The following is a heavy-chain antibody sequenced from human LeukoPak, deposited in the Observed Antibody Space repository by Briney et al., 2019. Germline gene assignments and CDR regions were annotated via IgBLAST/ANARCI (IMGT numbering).Heavy chain of an antibody. CDR2: INPNSGGT. D-gene: IGHD1-1*01. V-gene: IGHV1-2*02. Sequence: ASVKVSFKASGYTFTGYYMHWVRQAPGQGLEWMGWINPNSGGTNYAQKFQGRVTMTRDTSISTAYMELSRLRSDDTAVYYCARHSLPGKTPFDYWGQGTLVTVSS. J-gene: IGHJ4*02. CDR1: GYTFTGYY. CDR3: ARHSLPGKTPFDY.